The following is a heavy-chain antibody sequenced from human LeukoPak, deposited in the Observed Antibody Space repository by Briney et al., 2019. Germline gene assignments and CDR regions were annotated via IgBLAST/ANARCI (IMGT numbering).Heavy chain of an antibody. V-gene: IGHV3-7*03. CDR1: GFTFSSYW. CDR3: ARESRRITMVRGLDMDV. J-gene: IGHJ6*04. Sequence: GGSLRLSCAASGFTFSSYWMHWVRRAPGKGLEWGANIKEDGSQKYFVDSVKGRFTISRDNAKNSLYLQMNSLRAEDTAVYYCARESRRITMVRGLDMDVWGKGTTVTVSA. D-gene: IGHD3-10*01. CDR2: IKEDGSQK.